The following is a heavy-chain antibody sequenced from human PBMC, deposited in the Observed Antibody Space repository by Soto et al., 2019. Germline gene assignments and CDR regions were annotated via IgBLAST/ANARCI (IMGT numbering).Heavy chain of an antibody. J-gene: IGHJ4*02. CDR2: IWYDGSNT. D-gene: IGHD7-27*01. CDR1: GFMFSSFG. CDR3: VRDLLGSGGHFDY. Sequence: QVQLVESGGGVVQPGRSLRLSCAASGFMFSSFGMHWVRQAPGKGLEWVANIWYDGSNTYYRDSVKGRFTISRDNSRNTLFLEMNSLRAEDTAVYHCVRDLLGSGGHFDYWGQGTLVTVSS. V-gene: IGHV3-33*01.